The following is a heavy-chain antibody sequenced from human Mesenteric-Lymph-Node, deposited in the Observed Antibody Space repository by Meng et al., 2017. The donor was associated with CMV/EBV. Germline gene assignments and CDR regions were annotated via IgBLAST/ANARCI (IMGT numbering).Heavy chain of an antibody. CDR2: IIPILGIA. Sequence: SVKVSCKASGGTFSSYAISWVRQAPGQGLEWMGGIIPILGIANYAQKFQGRVTITADKSTSTAYMELSSLRSEDTAVYYCARIVVVPAAIRNYYYGMDVWGQGTTVTVSS. CDR1: GGTFSSYA. V-gene: IGHV1-69*10. J-gene: IGHJ6*02. CDR3: ARIVVVPAAIRNYYYGMDV. D-gene: IGHD2-2*02.